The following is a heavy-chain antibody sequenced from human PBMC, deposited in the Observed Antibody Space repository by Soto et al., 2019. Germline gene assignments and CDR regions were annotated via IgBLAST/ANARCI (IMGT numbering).Heavy chain of an antibody. V-gene: IGHV1-8*01. CDR2: MNPNSGNT. CDR1: GYTFTSYD. D-gene: IGHD2-15*01. J-gene: IGHJ4*02. CDR3: ARHCSGGSCYSRSVDY. Sequence: ASVKVSCKASGYTFTSYDNNWVRQATGQGLERMGWMNPNSGNTGYAQKFQGRVTMTRNTSISTAYMELSSLRSEDTALYYCARHCSGGSCYSRSVDYWGQGTLVTVSS.